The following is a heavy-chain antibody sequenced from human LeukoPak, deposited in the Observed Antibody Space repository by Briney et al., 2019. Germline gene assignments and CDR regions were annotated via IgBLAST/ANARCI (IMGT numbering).Heavy chain of an antibody. V-gene: IGHV1-46*01. J-gene: IGHJ3*02. Sequence: ASVKVSCKASGYTFTSYYMHWVRQAPGQGLEWMGIINPSGGSTSYAQELQGRVTMTTDTSTNTAYMELRSLRSDDTAVYYCARRRIVAGTDAFDIWGQGTMVTVSS. CDR2: INPSGGST. CDR3: ARRRIVAGTDAFDI. D-gene: IGHD6-19*01. CDR1: GYTFTSYY.